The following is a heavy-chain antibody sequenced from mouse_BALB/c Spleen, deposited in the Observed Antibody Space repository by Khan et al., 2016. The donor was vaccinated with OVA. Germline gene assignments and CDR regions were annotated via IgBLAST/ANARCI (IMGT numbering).Heavy chain of an antibody. CDR1: GYIFTSYW. J-gene: IGHJ4*01. CDR2: IYPGTGST. V-gene: IGHV1S132*01. CDR3: ARGETGYYAMDY. Sequence: QVQLKESGAELVRPGASVKLSCKTSGYIFTSYWIHWVKQRSGQGLEWIARIYPGTGSTWFNEKFKGRTTLTADTYSSAAYMQLSRLKTEDSAVYVGARGETGYYAMDYWGQGTSVTVSS.